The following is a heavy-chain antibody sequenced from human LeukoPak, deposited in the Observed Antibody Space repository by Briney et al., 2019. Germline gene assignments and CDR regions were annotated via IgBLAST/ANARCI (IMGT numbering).Heavy chain of an antibody. CDR2: IDWDDDK. D-gene: IGHD6-13*01. CDR1: GFSLSTSGMC. J-gene: IGHJ4*02. V-gene: IGHV2-70*12. CDR3: AHRRFSSSDFDY. Sequence: GSGPTLVNPTQTLTLTCTFSGFSLSTSGMCVSWIRQPPGKALEWLARIDWDDDKYYSTSLKSRLTITKDTSKNQVVLTMTNMDPVDTATYYCAHRRFSSSDFDYWGQGTLVTVSS.